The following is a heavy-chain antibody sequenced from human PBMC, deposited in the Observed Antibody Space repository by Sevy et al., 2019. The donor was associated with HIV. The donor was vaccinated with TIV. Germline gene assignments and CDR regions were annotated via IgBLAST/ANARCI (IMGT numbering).Heavy chain of an antibody. CDR2: INSDGSST. D-gene: IGHD3-3*01. CDR3: AKDFWSGYYWDY. V-gene: IGHV3-74*01. Sequence: GGSLRLSCAASGFTFSSYWMHWVRQAPGKGLVWVSRINSDGSSTSYADSVKGLFTISRDNAKNTLYLQMNSLRAEDTAVYYCAKDFWSGYYWDYWGQGTLVTVSS. CDR1: GFTFSSYW. J-gene: IGHJ4*02.